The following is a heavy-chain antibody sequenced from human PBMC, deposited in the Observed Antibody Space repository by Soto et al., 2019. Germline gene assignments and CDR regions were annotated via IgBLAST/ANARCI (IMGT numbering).Heavy chain of an antibody. CDR3: VRGQPHRITIFEVVIRSYDYGMDV. CDR2: IYYRGSS. D-gene: IGHD3-3*02. CDR1: GGSISSGGYY. J-gene: IGHJ6*02. V-gene: IGHV4-31*03. Sequence: PSETLSLTCTVSGGSISSGGYYWSWIRQHPGKGLEWIGYIYYRGSSYYNPSLESRISMAVDTSKNQFSLKLRSVTAADTAVYFCVRGQPHRITIFEVVIRSYDYGMDVWGQGTTVTVSS.